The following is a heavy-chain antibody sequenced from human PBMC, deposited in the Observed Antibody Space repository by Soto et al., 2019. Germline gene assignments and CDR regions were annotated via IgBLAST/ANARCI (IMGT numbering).Heavy chain of an antibody. CDR3: SRGLGSGDY. D-gene: IGHD3-10*01. V-gene: IGHV1-46*03. J-gene: IGHJ4*02. Sequence: QVQLVQSGAEVKNPGASVTVSCRASGYTFTSYYIHWVRQAPGQGLEWMAIINPNGGSTNYAQRFQGRVTVTRDTSTSIVYMELSSLRSEDTAGYYCSRGLGSGDYWGQGTLVTVSS. CDR2: INPNGGST. CDR1: GYTFTSYY.